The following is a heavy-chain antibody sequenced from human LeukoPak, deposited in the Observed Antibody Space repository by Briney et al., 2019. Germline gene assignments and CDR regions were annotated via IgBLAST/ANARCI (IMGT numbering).Heavy chain of an antibody. D-gene: IGHD6-13*01. Sequence: SVKVSCKASGGTFSSYAISWVRQAPGQGLEWMGGIIPIFGTANYAQKFQGRVTMTTDTSTSTAHMELRSLRSDDTAVYYCARVGAAAFYYYYYMDVWGKGTTVTVSS. CDR1: GGTFSSYA. V-gene: IGHV1-69*05. CDR2: IIPIFGTA. CDR3: ARVGAAAFYYYYYMDV. J-gene: IGHJ6*03.